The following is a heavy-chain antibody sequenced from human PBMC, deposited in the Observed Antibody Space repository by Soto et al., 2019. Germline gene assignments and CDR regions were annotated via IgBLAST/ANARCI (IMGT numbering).Heavy chain of an antibody. V-gene: IGHV1-18*01. D-gene: IGHD2-2*01. CDR2: NSIYNGNT. Sequence: QIQLVQSGAEVKKPGASVMVACKASGYTVTNYGISWVRQAPGQGVEWLGWNSIYNGNTNYAQIFQGRVTMTTDTSTSTAYFEVRSLSSNDTAVYYCARVAPAVMQFYYGMDVWGQGTTVTVSS. CDR3: ARVAPAVMQFYYGMDV. J-gene: IGHJ6*02. CDR1: GYTVTNYG.